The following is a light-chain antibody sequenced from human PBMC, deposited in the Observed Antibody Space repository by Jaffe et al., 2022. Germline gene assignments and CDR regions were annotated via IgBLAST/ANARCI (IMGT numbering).Light chain of an antibody. V-gene: IGLV1-44*01. CDR1: SSNIGSNT. CDR2: SNN. J-gene: IGLJ3*02. CDR3: VPGDDSLNGIGV. Sequence: QSVLAQPPSASGTPGQRVTISCSGSSSNIGSNTVNWYQQLPGTAPKLLMYSNNRRPSGVPDRLSGSKSGTSASLAISGLQSEDEPDYYCVPGDDSLNGIGVFGGGTKLTVL.